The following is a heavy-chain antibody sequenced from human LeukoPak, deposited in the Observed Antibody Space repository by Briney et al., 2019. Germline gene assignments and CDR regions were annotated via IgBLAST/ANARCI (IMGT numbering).Heavy chain of an antibody. J-gene: IGHJ4*02. CDR2: IGARGDVT. CDR1: GFAFSGYA. CDR3: AKVHYTASFPGSFPGRNYFDS. Sequence: GGSLRLSCTVSGFAFSGYAMSWVRQAPGKGPEWVSFIGARGDVTYSADSVKGRFTISRDNSKRTLLLQMNSLRAEDTAVYYCAKVHYTASFPGSFPGRNYFDSWGQGSLVTVSS. V-gene: IGHV3-23*01. D-gene: IGHD1-26*01.